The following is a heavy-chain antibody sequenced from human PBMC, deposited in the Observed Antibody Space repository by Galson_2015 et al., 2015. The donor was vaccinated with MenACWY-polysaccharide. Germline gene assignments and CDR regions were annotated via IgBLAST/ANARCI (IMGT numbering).Heavy chain of an antibody. Sequence: SLRLSCAASGFTFSNAWMSWVRQAPGKVLEWVGRIKSKTNGGTTDYAAPVKGRFTISRDDSKNTLYLQMNSLKTEDTAVYYCTTRGYDSSGYYYEDYWGQGTLVTVSS. J-gene: IGHJ4*02. V-gene: IGHV3-15*01. CDR1: GFTFSNAW. D-gene: IGHD3-22*01. CDR2: IKSKTNGGTT. CDR3: TTRGYDSSGYYYEDY.